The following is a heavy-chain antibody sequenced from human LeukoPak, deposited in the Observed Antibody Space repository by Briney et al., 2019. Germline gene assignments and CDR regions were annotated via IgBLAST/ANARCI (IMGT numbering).Heavy chain of an antibody. CDR2: IIPIFGTA. V-gene: IGHV1-69*13. Sequence: SVKVSCKASGGTFSSYAISWVRQAPGQGLEWMGGIIPIFGTANYAQKFQGRVTITADESTSTAYMELSSLRSEDTAVYYCARNLLSIEVDYYYGMDVWGQGTTVTVSS. CDR3: ARNLLSIEVDYYYGMDV. CDR1: GGTFSSYA. J-gene: IGHJ6*02. D-gene: IGHD3-22*01.